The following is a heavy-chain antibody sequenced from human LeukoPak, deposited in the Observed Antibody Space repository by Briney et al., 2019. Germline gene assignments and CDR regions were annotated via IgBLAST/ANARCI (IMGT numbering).Heavy chain of an antibody. Sequence: GGSLRLSCAASGFTVSTSYMSWVRQAPGKGLEWVSVIYSGGSTYYGDSVKGRFTISRDNSKNTLFLQMNSLRPEDTAVYYCAKDRNVGLDAIDVWGQGTLVTVSS. CDR3: AKDRNVGLDAIDV. CDR1: GFTVSTSY. J-gene: IGHJ3*01. V-gene: IGHV3-66*02. D-gene: IGHD3-10*02. CDR2: IYSGGST.